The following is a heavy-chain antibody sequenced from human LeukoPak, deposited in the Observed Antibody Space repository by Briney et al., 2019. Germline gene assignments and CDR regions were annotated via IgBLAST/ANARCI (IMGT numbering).Heavy chain of an antibody. CDR2: INGDGSST. D-gene: IGHD3-22*01. Sequence: PGGSLRLSCAASGFTFSNYWMHWVRQTPGKGLVWVSRINGDGSSTTYADSVKGRFTISRDNAKNSLYLQMNGLRLEDMALYYCAKSSPPMVVVVISDSYFDLWGRGTLVTVSS. CDR1: GFTFSNYW. V-gene: IGHV3-74*01. J-gene: IGHJ2*01. CDR3: AKSSPPMVVVVISDSYFDL.